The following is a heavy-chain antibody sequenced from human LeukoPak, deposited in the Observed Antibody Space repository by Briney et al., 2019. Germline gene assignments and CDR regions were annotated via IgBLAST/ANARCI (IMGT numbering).Heavy chain of an antibody. J-gene: IGHJ4*02. D-gene: IGHD1-26*01. CDR2: IYSSVST. Sequence: SETLSLTCTVSGGSISSNAYYWAWIRQPPGKWLEWIGSIYSSVSTYYNPSLKSRVTISVDTSKNQFSLRLSSVTAADTALYYCAYSGSYGHLGYWGQGIPVTVSS. V-gene: IGHV4-39*01. CDR1: GGSISSNAYY. CDR3: AYSGSYGHLGY.